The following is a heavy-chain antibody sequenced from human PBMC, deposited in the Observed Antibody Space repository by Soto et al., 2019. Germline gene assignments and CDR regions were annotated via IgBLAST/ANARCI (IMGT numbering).Heavy chain of an antibody. D-gene: IGHD6-19*01. Sequence: PSETLSLTCSVSGGSISSYYWTWIRQPAGKGLEWIGRIYSSGSTNYNPSLKSRVTMSVDTSKNQFSLKLNSVTAADTAVYYCARDEQQWRGFDYWGQGTLVTVSS. CDR2: IYSSGST. CDR1: GGSISSYY. J-gene: IGHJ4*02. V-gene: IGHV4-4*07. CDR3: ARDEQQWRGFDY.